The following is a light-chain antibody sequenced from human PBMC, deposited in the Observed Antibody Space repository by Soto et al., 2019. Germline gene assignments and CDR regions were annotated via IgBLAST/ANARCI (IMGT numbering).Light chain of an antibody. V-gene: IGKV1-39*01. Sequence: DIQLTQSPSSLSASVGDRVTITCRASQSISNYLNWYQQKPGKAPKLLIYAASSLQSGVPSRFSGSGSGTDCTLTISSLQPEDVATYYCQHSYSSPRTFGHGTKVDIK. CDR2: AAS. CDR1: QSISNY. CDR3: QHSYSSPRT. J-gene: IGKJ1*01.